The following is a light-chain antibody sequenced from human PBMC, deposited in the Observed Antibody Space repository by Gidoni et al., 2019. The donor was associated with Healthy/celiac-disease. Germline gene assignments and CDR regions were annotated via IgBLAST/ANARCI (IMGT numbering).Light chain of an antibody. CDR2: DAS. V-gene: IGKV1-33*01. Sequence: DIQMTQSPSSLSASVGDRVTITCQASQDISNYLTWYQQKPGKAPKLLIYDASNLETGVPSRFSGSGSGTDFTFTISSLQPEDIATYYCQQYDNLPSFTFGPXTKVDIK. CDR3: QQYDNLPSFT. J-gene: IGKJ3*01. CDR1: QDISNY.